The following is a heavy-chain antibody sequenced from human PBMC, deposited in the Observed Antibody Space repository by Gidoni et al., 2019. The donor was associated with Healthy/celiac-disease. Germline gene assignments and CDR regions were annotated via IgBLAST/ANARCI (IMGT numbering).Heavy chain of an antibody. J-gene: IGHJ6*02. V-gene: IGHV3-15*01. D-gene: IGHD5-12*01. CDR2: GTT. CDR3: TTDHGGHDLGYYYYGMDV. Sequence: GTTDYAAPVKGRFTISRDDSKNTLYLQMNSLKTEDTAVYYCTTDHGGHDLGYYYYGMDVWGQGTTVTVSS.